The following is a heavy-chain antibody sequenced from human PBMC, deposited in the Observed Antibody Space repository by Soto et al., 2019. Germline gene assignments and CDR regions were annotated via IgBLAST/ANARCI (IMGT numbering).Heavy chain of an antibody. D-gene: IGHD3-3*01. CDR2: ISYDGRNK. CDR1: GLTFSSYG. Sequence: PGGSLRLSCAASGLTFSSYGMHWVRQAPGRGLEWVAGISYDGRNKYYVDSVKGRFTISRDNSKNTLDLQMNSLRVEDTAVFYCANDTYSQDTSGYYTFDYWGKGALVTVCS. CDR3: ANDTYSQDTSGYYTFDY. J-gene: IGHJ4*02. V-gene: IGHV3-30*18.